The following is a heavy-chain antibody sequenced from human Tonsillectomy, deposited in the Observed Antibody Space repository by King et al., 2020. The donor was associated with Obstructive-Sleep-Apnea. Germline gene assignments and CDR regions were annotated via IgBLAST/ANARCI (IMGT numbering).Heavy chain of an antibody. CDR2: SNPNSGGT. V-gene: IGHV1-2*04. CDR3: ARAGRPSGSLVGYYYGMDV. CDR1: GYTFTGYY. Sequence: VQLVESGAEVKKPGASVKVSCKASGYTFTGYYMHWVRQAPGQGLEWMGCSNPNSGGTNYAQKFQGWVTMTRPTTISTVYMELGRLRSDDTAVYYCARAGRPSGSLVGYYYGMDVWGQGTTVTVSS. J-gene: IGHJ6*02. D-gene: IGHD3-10*01.